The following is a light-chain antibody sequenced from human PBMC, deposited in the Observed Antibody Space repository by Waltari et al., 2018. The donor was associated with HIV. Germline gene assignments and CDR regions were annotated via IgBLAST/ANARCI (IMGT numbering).Light chain of an antibody. J-gene: IGLJ2*01. CDR1: SSDVGGYDY. V-gene: IGLV2-8*01. CDR2: EVN. Sequence: QSALTQPPSASGSPGQSVTIPCTGTSSDVGGYDYVSWYQQHPGKAHKLMISEVNKRPSGVPDRFSGSRSGNTASLTVSGLQAEDEAHYYCSSYAGRNTLLFGGGTKLTVL. CDR3: SSYAGRNTLL.